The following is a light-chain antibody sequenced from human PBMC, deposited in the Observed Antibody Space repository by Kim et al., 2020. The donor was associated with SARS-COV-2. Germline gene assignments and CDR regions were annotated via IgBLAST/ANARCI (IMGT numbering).Light chain of an antibody. CDR3: CSYAGRYTWI. CDR1: ISDVGRYNS. CDR2: DVT. Sequence: GQSVTISCAETISDVGRYNSVSWYQQHQGKAPKLMISDVTDRPSGVPDRFSGFKSGNTASLTISGLQAEDEADYYCCSYAGRYTWIFGGGTQLTVL. V-gene: IGLV2-11*03. J-gene: IGLJ2*01.